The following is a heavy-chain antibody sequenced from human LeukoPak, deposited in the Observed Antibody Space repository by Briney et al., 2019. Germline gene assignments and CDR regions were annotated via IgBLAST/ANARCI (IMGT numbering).Heavy chain of an antibody. CDR3: ANKDPALLRFY. Sequence: GGSLRLSCAASGFTFSTYSMNWVRQAPGKGLEWVSAISGSGGSTYYADSVKGRFTISRDNSKNTLYLQMNSLRAEDTAVYYCANKDPALLRFYWGQGTLVTVSS. CDR1: GFTFSTYS. D-gene: IGHD1-26*01. CDR2: ISGSGGST. V-gene: IGHV3-23*01. J-gene: IGHJ4*02.